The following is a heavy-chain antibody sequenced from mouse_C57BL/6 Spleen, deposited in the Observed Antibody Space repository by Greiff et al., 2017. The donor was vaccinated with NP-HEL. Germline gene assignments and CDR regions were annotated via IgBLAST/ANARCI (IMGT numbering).Heavy chain of an antibody. CDR3: ARDGGYSPGFAY. J-gene: IGHJ3*01. D-gene: IGHD2-3*01. Sequence: EVQLQESEGGLVQPGSSMKLSCTASGFTFSDYYMAWVRQVPEKGLEWVANINYDGSSTYYLDSLKSRFIISRDNAKNILYLQMSSLKSEDTATYYCARDGGYSPGFAYWGQGTLVTVSA. CDR1: GFTFSDYY. V-gene: IGHV5-16*01. CDR2: INYDGSST.